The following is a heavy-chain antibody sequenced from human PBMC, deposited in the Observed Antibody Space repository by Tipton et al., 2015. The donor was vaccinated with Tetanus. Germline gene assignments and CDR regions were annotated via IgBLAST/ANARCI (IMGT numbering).Heavy chain of an antibody. CDR2: IFYSGRT. Sequence: LRLSCTVSGGFSSGDYYWSWIRQPPGKGLESIGYIFYSGRTQYNPSLKSRATISVDTAKNQFSLQLASVTASDTAIYYCARTTRRWLHPDYWGQGTLVTVSS. D-gene: IGHD5-24*01. CDR3: ARTTRRWLHPDY. J-gene: IGHJ4*02. V-gene: IGHV4-61*08. CDR1: GGFSSGDYY.